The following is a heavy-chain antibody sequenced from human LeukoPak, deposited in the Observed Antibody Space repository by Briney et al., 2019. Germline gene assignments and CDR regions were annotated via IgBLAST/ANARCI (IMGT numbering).Heavy chain of an antibody. V-gene: IGHV4-34*01. CDR2: INHSGST. J-gene: IGHJ6*02. CDR3: ARKYYYYYGMDV. Sequence: SETLSLTCAVYGGSFSGYYWSWIRQPSGKGLEWIGEINHSGSTNYNPSLKSRVTISVDTSKNQFSLKLSSVTAADTAVYYCARKYYYYYGMDVWGQGTTVTVSS. CDR1: GGSFSGYY.